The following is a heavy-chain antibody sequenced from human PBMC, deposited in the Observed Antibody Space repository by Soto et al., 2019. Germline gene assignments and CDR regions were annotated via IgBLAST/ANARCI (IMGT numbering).Heavy chain of an antibody. D-gene: IGHD1-26*01. Sequence: QVQLVQSGAEVKNPGASVKVSCKSSGYAFISFGISWVRQAPGQGLEWMGWISHYNGNTNYAQKLQGRVTMTTDTSTNTANLELRSLSSDDTAVYYCARVNTGSYYKFDHWGQGTLVTVPS. CDR2: ISHYNGNT. CDR3: ARVNTGSYYKFDH. J-gene: IGHJ4*02. V-gene: IGHV1-18*01. CDR1: GYAFISFG.